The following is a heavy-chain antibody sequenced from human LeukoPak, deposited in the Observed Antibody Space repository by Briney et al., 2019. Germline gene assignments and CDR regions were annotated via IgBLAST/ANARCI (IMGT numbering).Heavy chain of an antibody. D-gene: IGHD1-26*01. CDR3: ARDPYSGSYGAYYYYYMDV. CDR2: IRQDGGDT. V-gene: IGHV3-7*01. J-gene: IGHJ6*03. CDR1: GFTFSDFW. Sequence: GGSLRLSCAASGFTFSDFWMSWARQAPRRGLEWVANIRQDGGDTNYVDSVKGRFTISRDNAKNSLYLQMNGLRAEDTAVYYCARDPYSGSYGAYYYYYMDVWGKGTTVTISS.